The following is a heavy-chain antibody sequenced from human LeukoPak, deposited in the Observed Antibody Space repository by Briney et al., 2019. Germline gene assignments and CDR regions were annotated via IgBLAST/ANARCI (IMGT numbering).Heavy chain of an antibody. V-gene: IGHV1-69*05. CDR3: ASGDSSGYYYDYFDF. CDR1: GGTFSSYA. D-gene: IGHD3-22*01. Sequence: SVKVSCKASGGTFSSYAISWLRQAPGQGLEWMGRIIPIFGTANYAQNFQGRVTITTDESTSTAYMELSSLRSEDTAVYFCASGDSSGYYYDYFDFWGQGTLVTVSS. J-gene: IGHJ4*02. CDR2: IIPIFGTA.